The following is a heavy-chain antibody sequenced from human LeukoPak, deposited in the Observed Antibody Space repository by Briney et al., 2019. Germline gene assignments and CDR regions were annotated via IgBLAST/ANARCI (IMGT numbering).Heavy chain of an antibody. CDR1: GFTFSNAW. CDR2: IKSKTDGGTT. Sequence: GGSLRLSCAASGFTFSNAWVSWVRQAPGKGLEWVGRIKSKTDGGTTDYAAPVKGRFTISRDDSKNTLYLQMSSLKTEDTAVYYCTLQGYCRSTSCPDYYYYGVDVWSKGTTVTVSS. CDR3: TLQGYCRSTSCPDYYYYGVDV. V-gene: IGHV3-15*01. D-gene: IGHD2-2*01. J-gene: IGHJ6*04.